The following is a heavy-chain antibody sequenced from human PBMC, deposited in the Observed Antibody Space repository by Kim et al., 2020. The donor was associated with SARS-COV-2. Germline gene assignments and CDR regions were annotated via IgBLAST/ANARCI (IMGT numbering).Heavy chain of an antibody. CDR2: K. CDR3: SKVGSTGYMGV. Sequence: KQYADSVKGRFSISRDNTKNSAYLQMNSLRAEDTAVYYCSKVGSTGYMGVWGQGTTVTVSS. J-gene: IGHJ6*02. V-gene: IGHV3-21*06. D-gene: IGHD1-26*01.